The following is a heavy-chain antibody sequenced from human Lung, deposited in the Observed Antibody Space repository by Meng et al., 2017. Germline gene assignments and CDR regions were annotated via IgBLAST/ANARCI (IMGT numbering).Heavy chain of an antibody. CDR1: GYTFTRHW. D-gene: IGHD4-17*01. V-gene: IGHV1-46*01. J-gene: IGHJ5*02. Sequence: QVQLVQSGAEVKNPGASAKVSGKAAGYTFTRHWMHWVRQAPGRGLEWMGIINPSDGYTMYEQKFQDRITITGDTSTGTVYMELSGLRSEDTAVYYCTRDHSTADVTVWWFDPWGQGTLVTVSS. CDR2: INPSDGYT. CDR3: TRDHSTADVTVWWFDP.